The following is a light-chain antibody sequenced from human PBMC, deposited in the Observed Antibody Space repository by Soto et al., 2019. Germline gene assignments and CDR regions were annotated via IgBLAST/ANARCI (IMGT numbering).Light chain of an antibody. J-gene: IGKJ1*01. CDR1: HSVATN. CDR3: QQYNNWPWT. V-gene: IGKV3-15*01. CDR2: GAS. Sequence: EIVMTNSPATLSATPGERATLSCRASHSVATNLAWYQQKPGQPPRLLIYGASTRATGIPARFSGSGSGTEVTLTISSLQSVDFAVYSCQQYNNWPWTFGQGTKV.